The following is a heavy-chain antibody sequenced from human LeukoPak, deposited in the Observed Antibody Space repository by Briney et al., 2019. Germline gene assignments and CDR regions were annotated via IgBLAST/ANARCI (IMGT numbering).Heavy chain of an antibody. CDR2: INPNSGGT. V-gene: IGHV1-2*02. J-gene: IGHJ3*02. D-gene: IGHD2-15*01. CDR1: GYTFIVYY. Sequence: ASVTVSFTTSGYTFIVYYIHWVRQAPGQGLEWMGWINPNSGGTNYPQKVQGRVTMIRDTSISTAYMELSRLRSDDTAVYYCARDNIVVVVAATSYAFDIWGQGTMVTVSS. CDR3: ARDNIVVVVAATSYAFDI.